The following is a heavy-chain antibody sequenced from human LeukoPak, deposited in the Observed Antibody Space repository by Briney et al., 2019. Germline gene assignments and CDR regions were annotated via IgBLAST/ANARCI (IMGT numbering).Heavy chain of an antibody. J-gene: IGHJ1*01. CDR2: IYYSGST. CDR3: ARASGLLSRDFQH. Sequence: PSETLSLTCTVSGGSISSYYWSWIRQPPRKGREWIGYIYYSGSTNYNPSLKSRVTISVDTSKNQFSLKLSSVTAADTAVYYCARASGLLSRDFQHWGQGTLVTVSS. V-gene: IGHV4-59*12. CDR1: GGSISSYY. D-gene: IGHD2-2*01.